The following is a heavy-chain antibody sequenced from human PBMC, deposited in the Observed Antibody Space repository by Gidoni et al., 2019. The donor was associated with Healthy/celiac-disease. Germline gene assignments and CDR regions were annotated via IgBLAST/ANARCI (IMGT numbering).Heavy chain of an antibody. J-gene: IGHJ6*02. CDR1: GGTFSSYA. CDR2: IIPIFGTA. Sequence: QVQLVQSGAEVKKPGSSVKVSCKASGGTFSSYAISWVRHAPGQGLEWMGGIIPIFGTANYAQKFQGRVTIPADESTSTAYMELSSLRSEDTAVYYCAREAFRYGYPHYYYGMDVWGQGTTVTVSS. CDR3: AREAFRYGYPHYYYGMDV. D-gene: IGHD5-18*01. V-gene: IGHV1-69*01.